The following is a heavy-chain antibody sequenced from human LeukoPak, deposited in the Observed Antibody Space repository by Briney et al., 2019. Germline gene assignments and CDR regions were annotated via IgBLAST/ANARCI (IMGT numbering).Heavy chain of an antibody. CDR3: ARHSERGGPFDI. Sequence: GSLRLSCAASEFTLSNYWTSWVRQAPGKGLESIGYIYYSGSTNYNPSLKSRVSISVDTSKNQFSLELSSVTAADTAVYYCARHSERGGPFDIWGQGTMVTVSS. CDR1: EFTLSNYW. CDR2: IYYSGST. V-gene: IGHV4-59*08. J-gene: IGHJ3*02. D-gene: IGHD1-1*01.